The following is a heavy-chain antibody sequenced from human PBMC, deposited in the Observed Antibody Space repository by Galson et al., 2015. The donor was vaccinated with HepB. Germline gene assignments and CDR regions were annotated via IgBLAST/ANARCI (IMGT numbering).Heavy chain of an antibody. Sequence: SLRLSCAASGFTFDDYAMHWVRQAPGKGLEWVSGISWNSGSIGYADSVKGRFTISRDNAKNSLYLQMNSLRAEDTALYYCAKFFCVSSVPAAMCASDGAAFDIWGQGTMVTVSS. CDR1: GFTFDDYA. V-gene: IGHV3-9*01. CDR3: AKFFCVSSVPAAMCASDGAAFDI. CDR2: ISWNSGSI. D-gene: IGHD2-2*01. J-gene: IGHJ3*02.